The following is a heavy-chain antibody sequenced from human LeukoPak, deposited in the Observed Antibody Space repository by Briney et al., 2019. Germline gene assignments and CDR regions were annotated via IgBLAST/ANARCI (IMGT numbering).Heavy chain of an antibody. CDR3: ANLLRWEPY. CDR2: IRYDGSDK. V-gene: IGHV3-30*02. Sequence: GRSLRLSCVASGFSFSSFGMHWVRQAPGKGLEWVAFIRYDGSDKYYADSVKGRFTISRDNSKNTLYLQMNSLRAEDTAVYYCANLLRWEPYWGQGTLVTVSS. J-gene: IGHJ4*02. CDR1: GFSFSSFG. D-gene: IGHD4-23*01.